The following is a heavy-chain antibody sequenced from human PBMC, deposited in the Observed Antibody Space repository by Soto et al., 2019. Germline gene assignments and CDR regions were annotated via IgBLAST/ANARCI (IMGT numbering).Heavy chain of an antibody. V-gene: IGHV3-21*01. D-gene: IGHD4-17*01. J-gene: IGHJ3*02. CDR3: AREGDDYGDYKRAFDI. Sequence: EVQLVESGGGLVKPGGSLRLSCAASGFTFRSYSMNWVRQAPGKGLEWVSSISTTSSYIYYGDSVKGGFTISRDNAKNSLFLQMNSLRAEDTAIYYCAREGDDYGDYKRAFDIWGQGTTVTVSS. CDR1: GFTFRSYS. CDR2: ISTTSSYI.